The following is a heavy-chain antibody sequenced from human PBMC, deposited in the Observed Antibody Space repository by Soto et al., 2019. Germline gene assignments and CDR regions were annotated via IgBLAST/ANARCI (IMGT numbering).Heavy chain of an antibody. CDR3: ARTYSSGWYSDY. CDR2: INAGNGNT. Sequence: ASVKVSCKASGYTFINYAMHWVRQAPGQGLEWMGWINAGNGNTKYSQKFQGRVTITRDTSASTAYMELSSLRSEDTAVYYCARTYSSGWYSDYWGQGTLVTVSS. D-gene: IGHD6-19*01. CDR1: GYTFINYA. V-gene: IGHV1-3*01. J-gene: IGHJ4*02.